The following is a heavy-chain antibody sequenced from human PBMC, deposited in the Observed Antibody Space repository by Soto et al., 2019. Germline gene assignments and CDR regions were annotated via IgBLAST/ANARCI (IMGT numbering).Heavy chain of an antibody. V-gene: IGHV3-15*01. CDR3: ATGANFYYDTSRY. CDR1: GFTFSNAW. J-gene: IGHJ4*02. CDR2: IKSKTDGGTT. D-gene: IGHD3-22*01. Sequence: GXLSLSCSASGFTFSNAWMSWVRQAPGKGLEWVGRIKSKTDGGTTDYAATVKGRFTISRDDSKNTLYLQMTSLRPDDTAVYYCATGANFYYDTSRYWGQGTLVTVYS.